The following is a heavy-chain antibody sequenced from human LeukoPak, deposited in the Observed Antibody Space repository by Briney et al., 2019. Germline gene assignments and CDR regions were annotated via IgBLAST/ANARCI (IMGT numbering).Heavy chain of an antibody. Sequence: SETLSLTCTVSGGSISCSSYSWGWIRQPPGKGLEWIGSIHHGGSTYYNPSLKSRVTISVDTSKNQFSLKLSSVTAADTAVYYCAKLPGPWGQGTLVTVSS. CDR2: IHHGGST. CDR3: AKLPGP. CDR1: GGSISCSSYS. V-gene: IGHV4-39*01. J-gene: IGHJ5*02.